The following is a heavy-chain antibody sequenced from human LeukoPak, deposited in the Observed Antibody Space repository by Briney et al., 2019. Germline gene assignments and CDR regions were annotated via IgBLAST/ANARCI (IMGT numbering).Heavy chain of an antibody. CDR1: GGTCSSYA. J-gene: IGHJ4*02. Sequence: SVTVSCTASGGTCSSYAISWVRQAPGQGLEWMGGIIPVFGTANYAQKFQGRVTITADESTSTAYMELSSLRSEDTAVYYCARESPSGGNSSDYWGQGTLVTVSS. CDR3: ARESPSGGNSSDY. D-gene: IGHD4-23*01. V-gene: IGHV1-69*01. CDR2: IIPVFGTA.